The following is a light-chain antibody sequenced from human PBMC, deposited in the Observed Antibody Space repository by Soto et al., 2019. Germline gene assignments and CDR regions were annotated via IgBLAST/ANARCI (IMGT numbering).Light chain of an antibody. CDR1: SSNIGSNT. CDR2: SNN. V-gene: IGLV1-44*01. J-gene: IGLJ2*01. CDR3: AAWDDSLNGVV. Sequence: QSVLTQPPSASGTPGQRVTISCSGSSSNIGSNTVNWYQQLPGTAPKLLIYSNNQRPSGVPDRFSGSKSGTSASLAISGPQSEEEADYYCAAWDDSLNGVVFGGGTKLTVL.